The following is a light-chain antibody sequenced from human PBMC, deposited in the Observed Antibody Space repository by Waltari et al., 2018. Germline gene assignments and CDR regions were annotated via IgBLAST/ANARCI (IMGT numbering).Light chain of an antibody. Sequence: EIVMTQSPLSLSVTPGEPASISCRSRQSLDHFNGNKYVDSYQQKPGQSPHLLIYMGSNRASGVPDRFRGFASDTDFILKISRVETEDVGVYYCMQSRQTPYTFGQGTKLEIK. CDR1: QSLDHFNGNKY. CDR2: MGS. V-gene: IGKV2-28*01. CDR3: MQSRQTPYT. J-gene: IGKJ2*01.